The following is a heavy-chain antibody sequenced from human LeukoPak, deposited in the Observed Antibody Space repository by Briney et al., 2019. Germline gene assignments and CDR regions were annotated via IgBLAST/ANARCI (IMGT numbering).Heavy chain of an antibody. V-gene: IGHV5-51*01. CDR1: GYSFTSYW. J-gene: IGHJ3*02. D-gene: IGHD2-2*01. CDR3: ARLDPLGFCSSTSCFAFDI. CDR2: IYPGDSDT. Sequence: GESLKISCKGSGYSFTSYWIGWVRQMPGKGLEWMGIIYPGDSDTRYSPSVQGQVTISADKSISTAYLQWSSLKASDTAMYYCARLDPLGFCSSTSCFAFDIWAKGQWSPSLQ.